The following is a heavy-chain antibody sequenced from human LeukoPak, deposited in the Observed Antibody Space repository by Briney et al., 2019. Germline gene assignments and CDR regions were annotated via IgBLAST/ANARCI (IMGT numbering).Heavy chain of an antibody. CDR1: GYTFTGYY. Sequence: ASVKVSCKASGYTFTGYYMHWVRQAPGQGLEWMGWINPNSGGTNYAQKFQGRVTMTRDTSISTAYMELSRLRSDDTAVYYCARDRTGEGNIDYWGQGTLVTVSP. CDR2: INPNSGGT. CDR3: ARDRTGEGNIDY. J-gene: IGHJ4*02. V-gene: IGHV1-2*02. D-gene: IGHD2/OR15-2a*01.